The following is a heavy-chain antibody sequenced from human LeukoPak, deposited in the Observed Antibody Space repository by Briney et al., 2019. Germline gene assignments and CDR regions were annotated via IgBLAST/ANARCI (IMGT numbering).Heavy chain of an antibody. Sequence: TGGSLRLSCAASGFTFSGYAMHWVRQAPGKGLEWVAVISYDGSNKYYADSVKGRFTISRDNSKNTLYLQMNSLRAEDTAVYYCARAAYDSSGYTNGDFDYWGQGTLVTVSS. D-gene: IGHD3-22*01. V-gene: IGHV3-30-3*01. J-gene: IGHJ4*02. CDR3: ARAAYDSSGYTNGDFDY. CDR1: GFTFSGYA. CDR2: ISYDGSNK.